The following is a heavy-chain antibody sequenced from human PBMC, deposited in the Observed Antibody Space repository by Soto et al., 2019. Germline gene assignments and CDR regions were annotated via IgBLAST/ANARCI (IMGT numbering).Heavy chain of an antibody. D-gene: IGHD4-17*01. V-gene: IGHV3-74*01. CDR1: GFTFSTFW. Sequence: EVQLVESGGGLVQPGGSLRLSCAASGFTFSTFWMHWVRQAPGKGLVWVSRINSGGTTTNYADSVKGQFAISRDNPKNTVYLQMNSLRAEDTAVYYCASSATGIYGDYSWGQGTLVTVSS. CDR2: INSGGTTT. CDR3: ASSATGIYGDYS. J-gene: IGHJ4*02.